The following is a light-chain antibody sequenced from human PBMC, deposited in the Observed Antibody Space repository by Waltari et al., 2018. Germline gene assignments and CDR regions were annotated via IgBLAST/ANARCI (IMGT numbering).Light chain of an antibody. J-gene: IGLJ2*01. Sequence: QSVLPQPPSASGTPGQSVALPCSGSRSNIGRNPVSWYQKFPGTAPKTLIYSDDQRRPGAPDRFSGSKSGTSASLAISGLQSDDEADYFCAAWDDSLNGPAFGGGTRLTVL. CDR3: AAWDDSLNGPA. CDR2: SDD. CDR1: RSNIGRNP. V-gene: IGLV1-44*01.